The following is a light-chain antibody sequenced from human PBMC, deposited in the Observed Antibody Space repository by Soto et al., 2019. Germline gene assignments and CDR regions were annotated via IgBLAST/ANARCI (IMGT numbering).Light chain of an antibody. V-gene: IGKV3-20*01. CDR1: QSVSNVY. Sequence: EIVLTQSPGTLSLSPGERATLSCRASQSVSNVYLAWYQQKPGQAPRLLIYDASNRATGLPDRFSGSGSGTAFTLTISRLEPEDFAVYYCQQSGSSPRTFGQGTKLEIK. CDR2: DAS. J-gene: IGKJ2*01. CDR3: QQSGSSPRT.